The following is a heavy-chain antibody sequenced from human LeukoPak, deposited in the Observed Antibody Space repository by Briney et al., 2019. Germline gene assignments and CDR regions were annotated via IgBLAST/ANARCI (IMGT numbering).Heavy chain of an antibody. V-gene: IGHV4-59*12. CDR1: GGSISSYY. CDR3: ARAVPGYFDY. Sequence: PSETLSLTCTVSGGSISSYYWSWIRQPPGKGLEWIGYIYYSGSTNYSPSLKSRVTISVDTSKNQFSLKLSSVTAADTAVYYCARAVPGYFDYWGQGTLVTVSS. J-gene: IGHJ4*02. CDR2: IYYSGST.